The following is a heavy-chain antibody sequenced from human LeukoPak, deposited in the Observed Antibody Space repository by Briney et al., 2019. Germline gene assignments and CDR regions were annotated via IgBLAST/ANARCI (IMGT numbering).Heavy chain of an antibody. CDR2: ISAYNGNT. D-gene: IGHD2-2*03. CDR3: ARMDIVVVPAVDPLDY. CDR1: GYTFTSYG. V-gene: IGHV1-18*01. Sequence: ASVKVSCKASGYTFTSYGISWVRQAPGKGLEWMGWISAYNGNTNYAQKLQGRVTMTTDTSTSTAYMELRSLRSDDTAVYYCARMDIVVVPAVDPLDYWGQGTLVTVSS. J-gene: IGHJ4*02.